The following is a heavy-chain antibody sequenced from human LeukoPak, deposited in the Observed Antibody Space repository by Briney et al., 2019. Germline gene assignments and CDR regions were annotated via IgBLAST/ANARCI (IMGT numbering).Heavy chain of an antibody. J-gene: IGHJ6*02. Sequence: PGGSLRLSCAASGFSFSNHWMIWVRQAPGKGLEWVSAISGSGGSTYYADSVKGRFTISRDNSKNTLYLQMNSLRAEDTAVYYCAKDKNTMVRGDPYYYYGMDVWGQGTTVTVSS. CDR1: GFSFSNHW. CDR3: AKDKNTMVRGDPYYYYGMDV. CDR2: ISGSGGST. V-gene: IGHV3-23*01. D-gene: IGHD3-10*01.